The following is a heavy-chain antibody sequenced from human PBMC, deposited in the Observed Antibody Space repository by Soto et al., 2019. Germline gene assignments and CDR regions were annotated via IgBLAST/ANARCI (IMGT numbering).Heavy chain of an antibody. CDR2: VYHSGSA. Sequence: QVQLQESGPGLVKASETLSLTCTVSGDSVNNYYWSWVRQAPGKGLEWIAYVYHSGSANHSSSLKSRVTISIDTARNQFFLKLKSVTAADTAVYYCAGEGTSCGGEWCLRYFDLWGRGTLVTVSS. J-gene: IGHJ2*01. V-gene: IGHV4-59*02. CDR1: GDSVNNYY. CDR3: AGEGTSCGGEWCLRYFDL. D-gene: IGHD2-21*01.